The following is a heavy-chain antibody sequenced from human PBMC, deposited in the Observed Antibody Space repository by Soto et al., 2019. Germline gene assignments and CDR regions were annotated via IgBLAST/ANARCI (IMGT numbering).Heavy chain of an antibody. CDR1: GFSLSTSGVG. V-gene: IGHV2-5*02. J-gene: IGHJ4*02. D-gene: IGHD3-16*01. CDR2: LYWDDDK. Sequence: QITLKESGPTLVKPTQTLTLTCTFSGFSLSTSGVGVGWIRQPPGKALEWLALLYWDDDKRYSPSLRSRLTITNDTSNNQVVLTMTNMDRVDTATDYCAHRPIGGVIFDYWGQGILVTVSS. CDR3: AHRPIGGVIFDY.